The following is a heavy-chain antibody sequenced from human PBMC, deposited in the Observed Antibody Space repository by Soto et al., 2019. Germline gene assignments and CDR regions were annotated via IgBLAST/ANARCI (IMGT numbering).Heavy chain of an antibody. D-gene: IGHD1-26*01. CDR1: GGSISSGGYY. J-gene: IGHJ4*02. CDR2: IYYSGST. Sequence: QVQLQESGPGLVKPSQTLSLTCTVSGGSISSGGYYWSWIRQHPGKGLEWIGYIYYSGSTYYNPALESRVTMSVATSKNQFSLKLSSVTAADTAVYYWAREGGIVGATAADYWGQGTLVTVSS. V-gene: IGHV4-31*03. CDR3: AREGGIVGATAADY.